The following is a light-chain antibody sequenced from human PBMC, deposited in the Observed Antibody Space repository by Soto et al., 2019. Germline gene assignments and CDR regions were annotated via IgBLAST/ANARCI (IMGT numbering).Light chain of an antibody. CDR2: EVS. CDR1: SSDVGYSKY. Sequence: QSALTQPASVSGSPGQSITISCTGTSSDVGYSKYVSWYQQHPGKAPKLIIYEVSNRTSGVSDRFSGSKSGNTASLTISGLQAEDEADYYCNSYTTSTTYVFGTGTKLTVL. CDR3: NSYTTSTTYV. V-gene: IGLV2-14*01. J-gene: IGLJ1*01.